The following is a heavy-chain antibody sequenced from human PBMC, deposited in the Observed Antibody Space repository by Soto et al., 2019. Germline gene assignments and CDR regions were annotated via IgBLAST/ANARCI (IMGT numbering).Heavy chain of an antibody. CDR1: GYTFTGYY. CDR3: ARDIGGSVLELRYFDY. J-gene: IGHJ4*02. Sequence: QVQLVQSGAEVKKPGASVKVSCKASGYTFTGYYMHWVRQAPGQGLEWMGWINPNSGGTNYAQKFQGWVTMTRDTSISTAYMELSRLRSDDTAVYYCARDIGGSVLELRYFDYWGQGTLVTVSS. CDR2: INPNSGGT. V-gene: IGHV1-2*04. D-gene: IGHD1-7*01.